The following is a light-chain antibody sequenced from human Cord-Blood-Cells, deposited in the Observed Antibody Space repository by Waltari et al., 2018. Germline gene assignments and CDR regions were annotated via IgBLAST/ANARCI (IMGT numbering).Light chain of an antibody. Sequence: EIVLTQSPGTLSLSPGERATLSCRASQSVSSSYLAWYQQKPGKAPRLLIYGASSRSTGIPDRFSGSGSGTDFTLTSSRLEPEDFAVYYCQQYGSSPRTFGQGTKVEIK. CDR2: GAS. CDR3: QQYGSSPRT. V-gene: IGKV3-20*01. J-gene: IGKJ1*01. CDR1: QSVSSSY.